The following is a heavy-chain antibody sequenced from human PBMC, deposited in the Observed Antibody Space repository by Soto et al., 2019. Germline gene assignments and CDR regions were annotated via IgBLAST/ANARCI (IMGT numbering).Heavy chain of an antibody. D-gene: IGHD5-12*01. CDR3: TASAYDTFLHF. CDR1: GLTFSDSA. V-gene: IGHV3-73*01. J-gene: IGHJ4*02. CDR2: IRNKANNYAT. Sequence: GSLRLSCSASGLTFSDSAMHWVRQAPGKGLEWVGRIRNKANNYATAYAASVKGRFTISRDDSKNTAHLQMNSLETEDTAVYYCTASAYDTFLHFWAQGSLVTVSS.